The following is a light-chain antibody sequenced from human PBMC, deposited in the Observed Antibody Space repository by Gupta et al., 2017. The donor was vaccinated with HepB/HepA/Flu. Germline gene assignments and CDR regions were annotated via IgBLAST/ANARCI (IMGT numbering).Light chain of an antibody. CDR1: QSVSSSY. Sequence: DIVLLQSAGSVVLYSGDRATLSCSASQSVSSSYLAWYQQKPGQAPRLLIDGASSRATGIPHRFSGSCSGTDFTLTISILEPEDSAVYYCQQYGSPFTFGPGTKVDIK. J-gene: IGKJ3*01. CDR3: QQYGSPFT. V-gene: IGKV3-20*01. CDR2: GAS.